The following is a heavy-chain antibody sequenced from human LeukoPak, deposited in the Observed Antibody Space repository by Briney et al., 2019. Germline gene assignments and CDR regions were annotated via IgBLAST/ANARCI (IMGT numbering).Heavy chain of an antibody. D-gene: IGHD2/OR15-2a*01. J-gene: IGHJ4*02. CDR2: FHHSGAT. CDR3: ARINFPPEY. Sequence: ETLSLTCSVAGYSISRCCHWSWGRQTPGKGLEWIWTFHHSGATYYNPSLNSRLIITADHSTKPFSLKMDSVTTPDTALYFPARINFPPEYWGRGTLVSVPS. V-gene: IGHV4-38-2*02. CDR1: GYSISRCCH.